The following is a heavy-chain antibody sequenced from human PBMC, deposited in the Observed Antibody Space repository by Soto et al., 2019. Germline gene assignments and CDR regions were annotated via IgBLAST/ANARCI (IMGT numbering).Heavy chain of an antibody. Sequence: GGSLRLSCAASGFTFSSYGMHWVRQAPGKGLEWVAVISYDGSNKYYADSVKGRFTISRDNSKNTLYLQMNSLRAEDTAVYYCAKVFRSRQDKYFQHWGQGTLVTVSS. J-gene: IGHJ1*01. V-gene: IGHV3-30*18. CDR3: AKVFRSRQDKYFQH. CDR2: ISYDGSNK. CDR1: GFTFSSYG. D-gene: IGHD2-15*01.